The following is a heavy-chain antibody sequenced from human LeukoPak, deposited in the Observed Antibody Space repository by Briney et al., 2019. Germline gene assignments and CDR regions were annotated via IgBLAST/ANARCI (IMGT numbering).Heavy chain of an antibody. J-gene: IGHJ6*03. CDR3: AKRAIVVLNYMDV. V-gene: IGHV3-20*04. Sequence: GGSLRLSCAASGFSFDDYGMNWVRQAPGKGLEWVCRINENGASTAYADSVKGRFTISRDNSKNTLYLQMNSLRAEDTAVYYCAKRAIVVLNYMDVWGKGTTVTISS. D-gene: IGHD3-22*01. CDR2: INENGAST. CDR1: GFSFDDYG.